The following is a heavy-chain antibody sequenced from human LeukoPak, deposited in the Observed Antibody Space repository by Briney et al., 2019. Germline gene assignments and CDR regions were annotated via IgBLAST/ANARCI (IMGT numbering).Heavy chain of an antibody. CDR2: ISAYNGNT. V-gene: IGHV1-18*01. CDR1: GYTFTSYG. D-gene: IGHD3-22*01. J-gene: IGHJ4*02. CDR3: ARDVKPYYYDSSGYYSDY. Sequence: ASVKVSCKASGYTFTSYGISWVRQAPGQGLEWMGWISAYNGNTNYAQKLQGRVTITTDTSTSTAYMELRSLRSDDTAVYYCARDVKPYYYDSSGYYSDYWGQGTLVTVSS.